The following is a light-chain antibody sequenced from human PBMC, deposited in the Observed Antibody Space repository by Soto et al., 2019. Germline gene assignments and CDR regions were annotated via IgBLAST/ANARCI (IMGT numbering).Light chain of an antibody. V-gene: IGLV2-8*01. CDR3: GSHAGTKNFVV. Sequence: QSVLTQPPSASGSPGQSVTISCTGTSSDIGVYDYVSWYQRHPGKAPKLVIYDVTKRPSGVPDRFSGSKSGNTASLTVSGLQAEDEADYFCGSHAGTKNFVVFGGGTKLTVL. CDR2: DVT. J-gene: IGLJ2*01. CDR1: SSDIGVYDY.